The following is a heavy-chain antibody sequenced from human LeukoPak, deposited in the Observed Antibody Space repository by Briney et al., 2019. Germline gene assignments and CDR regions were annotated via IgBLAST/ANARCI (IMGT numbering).Heavy chain of an antibody. V-gene: IGHV3-7*01. CDR1: GFSFSSYW. CDR2: INQDRSEK. J-gene: IGHJ6*02. Sequence: GGSLRLSCAASGFSFSSYWMNWVRQVPGKGLEWVSNINQDRSEKSYVDSVKGRFTISRDNAKNSLYLQMNSLRAEDTAVYYCARDHCSSSSCYTYYGMELWGQGTTVTVSS. CDR3: ARDHCSSSSCYTYYGMEL. D-gene: IGHD2-2*02.